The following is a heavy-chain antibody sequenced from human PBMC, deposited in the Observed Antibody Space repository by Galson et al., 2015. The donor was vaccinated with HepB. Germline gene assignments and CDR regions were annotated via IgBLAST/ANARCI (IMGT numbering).Heavy chain of an antibody. CDR2: IWYDGSNK. CDR3: ARDGGLLWFGELTENDAFDI. V-gene: IGHV3-33*08. Sequence: SLRLSCAASGFTVSSNYMSWVRQAPGKGLEWVAVIWYDGSNKYYADSVKGRFTISRDNSKNTLYLQMNSLRAEDTAVYYCARDGGLLWFGELTENDAFDIWGQGTMVTVSS. CDR1: GFTVSSNY. D-gene: IGHD3-10*01. J-gene: IGHJ3*02.